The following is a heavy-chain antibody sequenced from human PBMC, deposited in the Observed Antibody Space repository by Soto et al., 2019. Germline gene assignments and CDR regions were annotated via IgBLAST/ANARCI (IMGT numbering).Heavy chain of an antibody. J-gene: IGHJ6*02. D-gene: IGHD2-15*01. CDR1: GYTFTSYG. Sequence: GASVKVSCKASGYTFTSYGISWVRQAPGQGLEWMGWISAYNGNTNYAQKLQGRVTMTTDTSTSTAYMELRSLRSDDTAVYYCARDSPPPYCSGCSCYRKHYYYYYGMDVWGQGTTVTVSS. V-gene: IGHV1-18*01. CDR3: ARDSPPPYCSGCSCYRKHYYYYYGMDV. CDR2: ISAYNGNT.